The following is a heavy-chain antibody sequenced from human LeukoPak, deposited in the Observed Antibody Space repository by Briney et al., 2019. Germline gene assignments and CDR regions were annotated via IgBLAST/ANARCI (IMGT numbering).Heavy chain of an antibody. V-gene: IGHV1-69*13. CDR2: IIPIFGTA. CDR1: GGTFSSYA. Sequence: ASVKVSCEASGGTFSSYAISWVRQAPGQGLEWMGGIIPIFGTANYAQKFQGRVTITADESTSTAYMGLSSLRSEDTAVYYCARDSPGGSAAFDIWGQGTMVTVSS. CDR3: ARDSPGGSAAFDI. D-gene: IGHD2-15*01. J-gene: IGHJ3*02.